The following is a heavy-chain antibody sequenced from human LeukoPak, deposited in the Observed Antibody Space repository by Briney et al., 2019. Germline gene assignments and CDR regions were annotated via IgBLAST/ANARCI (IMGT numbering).Heavy chain of an antibody. V-gene: IGHV1-24*01. J-gene: IGHJ4*02. CDR3: ATELTYCGGDCYSRFSPLFDY. CDR1: GYTLTELS. Sequence: ASVKVSCKVSGYTLTELSMHWVRQAPGKGLEWMGGFDPEDGETIYAQKFQGRVTMTEDTSTDTAYMELSSLRSEDTAVYYCATELTYCGGDCYSRFSPLFDYWGQGTLVTFSS. D-gene: IGHD2-21*02. CDR2: FDPEDGET.